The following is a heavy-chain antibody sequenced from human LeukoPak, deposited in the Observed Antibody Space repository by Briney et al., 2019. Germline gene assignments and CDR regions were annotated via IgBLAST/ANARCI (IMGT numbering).Heavy chain of an antibody. V-gene: IGHV4-34*01. Sequence: PSETLSLTCAVYGGSFSGYYWSWIRQPRGKGLEWIGEINHSGSTNYNPSLKSRVTISVDTSKNQFSLKLSSVTAADTAVYYCARGQGVTTSYYYYYYYMDVWGKGTTVTVSS. CDR2: INHSGST. CDR3: ARGQGVTTSYYYYYYYMDV. D-gene: IGHD4-17*01. J-gene: IGHJ6*03. CDR1: GGSFSGYY.